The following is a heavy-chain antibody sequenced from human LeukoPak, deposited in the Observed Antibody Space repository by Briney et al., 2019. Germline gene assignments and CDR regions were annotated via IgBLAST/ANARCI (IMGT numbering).Heavy chain of an antibody. Sequence: GGSLRLSCAASGFTVNSNYMNWVRQAPGKGLEWVSVLYSDGRTYYPDSVKGRFTISRDTSKNTLYLQVNSLRAEDTAVYYCARGGGYYPIDYWGQGTLVTVSS. D-gene: IGHD2-15*01. V-gene: IGHV3-53*01. CDR3: ARGGGYYPIDY. CDR1: GFTVNSNY. CDR2: LYSDGRT. J-gene: IGHJ4*02.